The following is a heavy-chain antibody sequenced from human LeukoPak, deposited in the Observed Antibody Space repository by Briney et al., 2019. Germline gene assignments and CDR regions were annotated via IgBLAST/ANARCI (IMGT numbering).Heavy chain of an antibody. J-gene: IGHJ5*02. CDR3: ARQSGYYDFWSGISQYNWFDP. V-gene: IGHV4-4*07. Sequence: SETLSLTCTGSGGSISSYYWSWIRQPAGKGLEWIGRIYTSGSTNYNPSLKSRVTMSVDTSKNQFSLKLSSATAADTAVYYCARQSGYYDFWSGISQYNWFDPWGQGTLVTVSS. CDR1: GGSISSYY. D-gene: IGHD3-3*01. CDR2: IYTSGST.